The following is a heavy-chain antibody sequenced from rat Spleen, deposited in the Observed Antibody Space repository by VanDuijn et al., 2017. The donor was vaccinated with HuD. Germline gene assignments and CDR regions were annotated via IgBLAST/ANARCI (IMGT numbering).Heavy chain of an antibody. D-gene: IGHD3-8*01. CDR3: ASPRPEYPFAY. CDR2: ITNPGGSI. Sequence: EVQLVESGGGLVQPGRSMKLSCVASGFTFNDYWMSWIRQAPGKGLECVASITNPGGSIYYRDSVKGRFTISRDNVESTLYLQMDSLRSEDTATYYCASPRPEYPFAYWGQGTLVTVSS. J-gene: IGHJ3*01. V-gene: IGHV5-31*01. CDR1: GFTFNDYW.